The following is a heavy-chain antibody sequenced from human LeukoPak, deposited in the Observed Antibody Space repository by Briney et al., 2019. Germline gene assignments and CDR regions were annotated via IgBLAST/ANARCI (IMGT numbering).Heavy chain of an antibody. CDR3: ARVLRDAFDI. V-gene: IGHV3-53*01. J-gene: IGHJ3*02. CDR1: GFTVSSNY. CDR2: IYSGGST. Sequence: QSGGSLRLSCAASGFTVSSNYMSWVRQAPGKGLEWVSVIYSGGSTYYADSVKGRFTISRDNSKNTLYLQMSSLRAEDTAVYYCARVLRDAFDIWGQGTMVTVSS.